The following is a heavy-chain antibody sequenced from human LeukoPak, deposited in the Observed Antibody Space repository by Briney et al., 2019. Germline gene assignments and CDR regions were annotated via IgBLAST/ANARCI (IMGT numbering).Heavy chain of an antibody. D-gene: IGHD6-19*01. V-gene: IGHV1-18*01. CDR2: ISNYNGQT. CDR1: RYAFSASG. J-gene: IGHJ4*02. CDR3: ARDKDLGAVAGTFDY. Sequence: ASVKVSCKASRYAFSASGISWVRQAPGQGLEWMGWISNYNGQTKYSQKFQGRVTVTTDTSTSTAYMELTRLTSDETAVYYCARDKDLGAVAGTFDYWGQGTLVTVSS.